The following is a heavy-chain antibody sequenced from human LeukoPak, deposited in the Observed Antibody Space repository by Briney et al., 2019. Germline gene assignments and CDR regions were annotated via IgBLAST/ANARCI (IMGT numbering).Heavy chain of an antibody. CDR1: GYSISSGYY. J-gene: IGHJ4*02. D-gene: IGHD3-10*01. Sequence: PSGTLSLTCAVSGYSISSGYYWGWIRQPPGKGLEWIESIYHSGSTYYNPSLKSRVTISVDTSKNQFSLKLSSVTAADTAVYYCARADYYGSGASTDYWGQGTLVSVSS. V-gene: IGHV4-38-2*01. CDR2: IYHSGST. CDR3: ARADYYGSGASTDY.